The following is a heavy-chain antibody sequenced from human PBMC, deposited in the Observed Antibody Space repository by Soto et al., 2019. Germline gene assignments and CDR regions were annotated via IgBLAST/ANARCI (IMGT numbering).Heavy chain of an antibody. J-gene: IGHJ4*02. D-gene: IGHD3-9*01. Sequence: GSLRLSCAASGFTFSSYAMSWVRQAPGKGLEWVSAISGSGGSTYYADSVKGRFTISRDNSKNTLYLQMNSLRAEDTAVYYCAKPLSYYDILTGYYPDYWGQGTLVTVSS. V-gene: IGHV3-23*01. CDR3: AKPLSYYDILTGYYPDY. CDR2: ISGSGGST. CDR1: GFTFSSYA.